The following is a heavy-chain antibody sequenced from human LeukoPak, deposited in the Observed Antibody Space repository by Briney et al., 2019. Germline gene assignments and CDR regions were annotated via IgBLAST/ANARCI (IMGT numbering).Heavy chain of an antibody. J-gene: IGHJ3*02. CDR2: INWNGGST. V-gene: IGHV3-20*04. CDR3: ARDVNYYDSSGYYLDAFDI. CDR1: GFTFDDYG. Sequence: GGSLRLSCADSGFTFDDYGMSWVRQAPGHGPEWLPDINWNGGSTGYADSVKGRFTISRDNAKNSLYLQMNSLRAEDTALYYCARDVNYYDSSGYYLDAFDIWGQGTMVTVSS. D-gene: IGHD3-22*01.